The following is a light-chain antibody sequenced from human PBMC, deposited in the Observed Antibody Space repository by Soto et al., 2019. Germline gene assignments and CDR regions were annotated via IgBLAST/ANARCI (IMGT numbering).Light chain of an antibody. CDR3: MQALQTPV. J-gene: IGKJ2*01. CDR2: LGS. CDR1: QSLLHSNGYNY. Sequence: DIVMTQSPLSLPVTPGEPASISCRSSQSLLHSNGYNYLDWYLQKPGQSPQLLIYLGSNRASGVPDRFSGSRSGTDFTLKISRVEAEDVGVYYCMQALQTPVFGQGTKLEIK. V-gene: IGKV2-28*01.